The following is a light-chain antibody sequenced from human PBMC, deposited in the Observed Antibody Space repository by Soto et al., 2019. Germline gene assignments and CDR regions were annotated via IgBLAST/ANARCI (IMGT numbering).Light chain of an antibody. J-gene: IGLJ1*01. CDR3: SSYTTSNTRQIV. V-gene: IGLV2-14*03. CDR2: DVS. Sequence: QSLLTQPSSGYGSPGQSINISCTGTSSDVGGYNYVSWYQHHPGKAPKLIIYDVSNRPSGVSNPFSGSKSGNTASLTISGLQPEDEADYYCSSYTTSNTRQIVFGTGTKVTVL. CDR1: SSDVGGYNY.